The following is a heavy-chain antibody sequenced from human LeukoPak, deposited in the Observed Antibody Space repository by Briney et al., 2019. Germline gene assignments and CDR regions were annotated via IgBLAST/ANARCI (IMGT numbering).Heavy chain of an antibody. Sequence: GGSLRLSCAASGFTFSDYHMSWIRQAPGKGLGWASYISSSSSYTNYADSVKGRFTISRDNAKNSLYLQMNCLRAEDTAVYYCARVSKYSSSLFFYYWGQGTLVTVSS. V-gene: IGHV3-11*06. D-gene: IGHD6-13*01. CDR3: ARVSKYSSSLFFYY. CDR1: GFTFSDYH. J-gene: IGHJ4*02. CDR2: ISSSSSYT.